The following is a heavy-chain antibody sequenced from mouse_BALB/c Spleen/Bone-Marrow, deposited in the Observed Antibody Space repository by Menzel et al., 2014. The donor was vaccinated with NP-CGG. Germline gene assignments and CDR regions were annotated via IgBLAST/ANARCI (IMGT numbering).Heavy chain of an antibody. Sequence: EVNVVESGPSLVKPSQTLSLTCSVTGDSITGGYWHWIRKLPGNKLECMGYISYRGTTYYNPSLKSRISITRDTSKNQYYLELNSVAAEDTATYYCARTGFFDVWGAGTTVTVSS. CDR1: GDSITGGY. CDR3: ARTGFFDV. CDR2: ISYRGTT. J-gene: IGHJ1*01. V-gene: IGHV3-8*02.